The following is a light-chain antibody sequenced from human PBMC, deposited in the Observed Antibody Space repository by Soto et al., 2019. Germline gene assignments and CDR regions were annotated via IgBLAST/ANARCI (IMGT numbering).Light chain of an antibody. Sequence: DIQMTQSPSSLSASVGDRVTITCRASQSISTSLCWFQQKPGRAPKLLISDASTLQSGVPSRFSGSGFGTDFTLTISSLQPEDFAAYYCLKTYTVPRTFGPGTNLDIK. V-gene: IGKV1-39*01. CDR1: QSISTS. J-gene: IGKJ2*01. CDR2: DAS. CDR3: LKTYTVPRT.